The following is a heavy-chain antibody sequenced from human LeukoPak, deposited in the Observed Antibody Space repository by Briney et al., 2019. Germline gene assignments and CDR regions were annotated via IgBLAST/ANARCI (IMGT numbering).Heavy chain of an antibody. V-gene: IGHV3-53*01. Sequence: GGSLRLSCAASGFTVGSSYMSWVRQAPGKGLEWVSVIYSGGNTYYADSVKGRFTISRDNSKNTLSLQMNSLRAEDTAVYYCARGWGAFDYWGQGTLVTVSS. D-gene: IGHD7-27*01. CDR1: GFTVGSSY. CDR2: IYSGGNT. J-gene: IGHJ4*02. CDR3: ARGWGAFDY.